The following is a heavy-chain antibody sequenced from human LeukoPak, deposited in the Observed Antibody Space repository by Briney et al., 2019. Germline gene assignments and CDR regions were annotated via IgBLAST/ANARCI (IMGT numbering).Heavy chain of an antibody. V-gene: IGHV3-48*04. D-gene: IGHD3-10*01. CDR3: AGYGSRSF. Sequence: GGSLRLSCAASGFTFSSYSMNWVRQAPGKGLEWVSYISSSSSTIYYADSVKGRFTISRDNAKNSLYLQMNSLRAEDTAIYYCAGYGSRSFWGQGTLVTVSS. CDR2: ISSSSSTI. J-gene: IGHJ4*02. CDR1: GFTFSSYS.